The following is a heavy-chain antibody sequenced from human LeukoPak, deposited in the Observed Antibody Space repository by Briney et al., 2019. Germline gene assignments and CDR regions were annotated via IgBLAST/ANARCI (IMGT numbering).Heavy chain of an antibody. CDR1: GFIFSNYI. Sequence: PGGSLRLSCAASGFIFSNYIMNWVRQPPGKGLEWVSSISRSSSYIYYADSVKGRFTISRDNAKNSLYLQMNSLRAEDTAVYYCARDIDGYNEGNLAYWGQGTLVTVSS. CDR3: ARDIDGYNEGNLAY. CDR2: ISRSSSYI. D-gene: IGHD5-12*01. J-gene: IGHJ4*02. V-gene: IGHV3-21*01.